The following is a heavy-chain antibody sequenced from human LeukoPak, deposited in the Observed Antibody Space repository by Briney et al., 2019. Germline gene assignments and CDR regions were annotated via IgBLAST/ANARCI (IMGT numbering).Heavy chain of an antibody. J-gene: IGHJ4*02. CDR3: ARVRYCSGGSCYDY. CDR2: INHSGST. D-gene: IGHD2-15*01. CDR1: GYSISSGYY. V-gene: IGHV4-38-2*01. Sequence: SETLSLTCVVSGYSISSGYYWGWIRQPPGKGLEWIGEINHSGSTNYNPSLKSRVTISVDTSKNQFSLKLSSVTAADTAVYYCARVRYCSGGSCYDYWGQGTLVTVSS.